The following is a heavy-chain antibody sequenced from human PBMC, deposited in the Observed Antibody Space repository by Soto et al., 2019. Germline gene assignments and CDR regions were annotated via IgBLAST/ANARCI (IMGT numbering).Heavy chain of an antibody. CDR3: AQRTDNWNHGGHLDY. Sequence: PGGSLRLSWAASGFAFTNYAMTWVRQAPGKGLEWVSAISDNGGATFYADSVKGRFTISRDNSKNTLDLQMNSLRVDDTAVYYCAQRTDNWNHGGHLDYWGQGTLVTVSS. V-gene: IGHV3-23*01. CDR2: ISDNGGAT. CDR1: GFAFTNYA. J-gene: IGHJ4*02. D-gene: IGHD1-20*01.